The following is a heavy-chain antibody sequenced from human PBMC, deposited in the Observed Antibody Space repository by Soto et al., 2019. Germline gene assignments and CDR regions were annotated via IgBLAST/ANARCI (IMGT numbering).Heavy chain of an antibody. CDR3: ARFPGYCSSTSCYNAFDI. V-gene: IGHV5-51*01. Sequence: GESLKISCKGSGYSFTSYWIGWVRQMPWKGLEWMGIIYPGDSDTRYSPSFQGQVTISADKSISTAYLQWSSLKASDTAMYYCARFPGYCSSTSCYNAFDIWGQGTMVTVSS. J-gene: IGHJ3*02. D-gene: IGHD2-2*02. CDR2: IYPGDSDT. CDR1: GYSFTSYW.